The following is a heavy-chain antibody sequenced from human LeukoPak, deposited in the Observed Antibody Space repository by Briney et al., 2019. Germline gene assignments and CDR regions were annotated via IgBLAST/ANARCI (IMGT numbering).Heavy chain of an antibody. J-gene: IGHJ3*02. V-gene: IGHV4-4*07. CDR1: GGSISSYY. Sequence: PSETLSLTCTVSGGSISSYYWSWIRQPAGKGLEWIGRIHTSGSTNYNPSLKSRLTMSVDTSKNQFSLKLSSVAAADTALYYCARVLFTEEDAFDIWGQGTMVTVSS. CDR3: ARVLFTEEDAFDI. CDR2: IHTSGST.